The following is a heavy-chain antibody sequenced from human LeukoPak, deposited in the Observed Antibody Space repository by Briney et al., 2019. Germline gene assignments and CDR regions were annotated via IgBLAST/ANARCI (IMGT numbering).Heavy chain of an antibody. V-gene: IGHV3-23*01. D-gene: IGHD2-8*01. CDR2: ISGSGGST. Sequence: GGSLRLSCAASGFTFSNYGMGWVRQAPGKGLEWVSAISGSGGSTYYADSVKGRFTISRDNSKNTLYLQMNSLRAEDTAVYYCARGMGSSDYWGQGTLVTVSS. CDR3: ARGMGSSDY. J-gene: IGHJ4*02. CDR1: GFTFSNYG.